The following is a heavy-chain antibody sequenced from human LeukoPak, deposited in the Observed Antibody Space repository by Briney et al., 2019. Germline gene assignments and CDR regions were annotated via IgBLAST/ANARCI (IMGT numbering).Heavy chain of an antibody. Sequence: SVKVSCKASGGTFSSYAISWVRQAPGQGLEWMGGIIPIFGTANYAQKFQGRVTITADESTSTAYMELSSLRSEDTAVYYCARDTYGSGSYALGDYWGQGTLVTVSS. CDR1: GGTFSSYA. CDR3: ARDTYGSGSYALGDY. V-gene: IGHV1-69*13. CDR2: IIPIFGTA. J-gene: IGHJ4*02. D-gene: IGHD3-10*01.